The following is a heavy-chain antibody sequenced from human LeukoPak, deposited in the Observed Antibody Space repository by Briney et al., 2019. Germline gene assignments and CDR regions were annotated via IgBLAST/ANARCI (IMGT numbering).Heavy chain of an antibody. Sequence: SGGSLRLSCATSGFTFSSYTMNWVRQSPGEGLEWIAYIDSSSNTIYYADSVKGRFTISRDNAKNSLYLQMNSLRVEDTAVYYCAGDTATPIGYWGQGTLVTVSS. CDR1: GFTFSSYT. J-gene: IGHJ4*02. D-gene: IGHD5-18*01. CDR3: AGDTATPIGY. CDR2: IDSSSNTI. V-gene: IGHV3-48*04.